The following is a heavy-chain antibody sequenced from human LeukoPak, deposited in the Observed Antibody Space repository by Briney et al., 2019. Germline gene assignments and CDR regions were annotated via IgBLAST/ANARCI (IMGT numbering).Heavy chain of an antibody. CDR1: GFTVSSNY. CDR2: IYSGGST. CDR3: ARDAGDGYNDPYYYYGMDV. J-gene: IGHJ6*02. V-gene: IGHV3-66*01. D-gene: IGHD5-24*01. Sequence: GESLRLSCAASGFTVSSNYMSWVRQAPGKGLEWVSVIYSGGSTYYADSVKGRFTISRDNSKNTLYLQMNSLRAEDTAVYYCARDAGDGYNDPYYYYGMDVWGQGTTVTVSS.